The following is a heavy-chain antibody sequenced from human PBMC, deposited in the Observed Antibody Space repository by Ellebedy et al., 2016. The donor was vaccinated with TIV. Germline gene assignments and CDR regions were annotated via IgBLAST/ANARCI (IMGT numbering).Heavy chain of an antibody. D-gene: IGHD2-21*01. CDR2: IRSSTNSI. Sequence: GESLKISXSATGFTLSDYWLAWVRQAPGKGLEWVAFIRSSTNSISYADSVKGRFTISRDDAENSLYLQMNSLRDEDTAVYYCAKARGSSVIDYNYFGMDVWGQGTTVTVSS. V-gene: IGHV3-48*02. CDR3: AKARGSSVIDYNYFGMDV. J-gene: IGHJ6*02. CDR1: GFTLSDYW.